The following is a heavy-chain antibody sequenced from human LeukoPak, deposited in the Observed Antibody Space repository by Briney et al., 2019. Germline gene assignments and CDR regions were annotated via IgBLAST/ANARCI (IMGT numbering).Heavy chain of an antibody. CDR1: GFTFSSYA. CDR2: ISRNGGST. Sequence: GGSLRLSCSASGFTFSSYAMHWVRQAPGKGLEYVSGISRNGGSTYYADSVKGRITISRDNSKNTLYLQMSSLRPEDTAMYYCVNQISGWVYWGQGTWSPPPQ. D-gene: IGHD6-19*01. J-gene: IGHJ4*02. V-gene: IGHV3-64D*06. CDR3: VNQISGWVY.